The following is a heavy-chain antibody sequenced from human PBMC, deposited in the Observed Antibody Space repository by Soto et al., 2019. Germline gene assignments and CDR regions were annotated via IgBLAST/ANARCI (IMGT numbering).Heavy chain of an antibody. CDR3: ARRLERGLEGYYYYGMDV. CDR2: IWNDGSNK. CDR1: GFTFSSYG. J-gene: IGHJ6*02. Sequence: QVQLVESGGGVVQPGRSLRLSCAASGFTFSSYGMHWVRQAPGKGLEWVAVIWNDGSNKYYADSVKGRFTISRDISKNTLYLQMNSRRAEDTAVYYCARRLERGLEGYYYYGMDVWGQGTTVTVSS. D-gene: IGHD1-1*01. V-gene: IGHV3-33*01.